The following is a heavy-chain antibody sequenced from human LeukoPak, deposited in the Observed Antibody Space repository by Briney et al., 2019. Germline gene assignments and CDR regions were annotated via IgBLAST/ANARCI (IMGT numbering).Heavy chain of an antibody. Sequence: SETLSLTCAVYGGSFSGYYWSWIRQPPGKGLEWIGEINHSGSTNYNPSLKSRVTISVDTSKNQFSLKLSSVTAADTAVYYCARSEPKNYYDSSGYYHFDYWGQGTLVTVSS. CDR3: ARSEPKNYYDSSGYYHFDY. J-gene: IGHJ4*02. D-gene: IGHD3-22*01. CDR1: GGSFSGYY. V-gene: IGHV4-34*01. CDR2: INHSGST.